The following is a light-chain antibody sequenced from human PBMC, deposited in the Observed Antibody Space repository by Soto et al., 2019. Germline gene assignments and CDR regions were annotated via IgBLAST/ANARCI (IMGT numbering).Light chain of an antibody. V-gene: IGKV1-8*01. Sequence: AIRMTQSPSSFSASTGDRVTITCRASQGISSYLAWYQQKPGKAPKLLIYAASTLQSGVPSRFSGSGSGTEFTLTTSSLQPEDFATYYCQELHTYPITFGQGTRLDIK. J-gene: IGKJ5*01. CDR3: QELHTYPIT. CDR1: QGISSY. CDR2: AAS.